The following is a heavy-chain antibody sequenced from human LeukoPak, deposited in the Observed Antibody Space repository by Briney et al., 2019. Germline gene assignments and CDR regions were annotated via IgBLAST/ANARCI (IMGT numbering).Heavy chain of an antibody. J-gene: IGHJ4*02. Sequence: PGGSLRLSCAASGFTFSSYAMSWVRQAPGKGLEWVSAIRGSGDSTYYADSVKGRFTISRDNSKNTLYLQMSSLRVEDTAVYYCAKRFRGSSGLYYFDYWGQGTLVTVSS. D-gene: IGHD6-13*01. CDR2: IRGSGDST. V-gene: IGHV3-23*01. CDR1: GFTFSSYA. CDR3: AKRFRGSSGLYYFDY.